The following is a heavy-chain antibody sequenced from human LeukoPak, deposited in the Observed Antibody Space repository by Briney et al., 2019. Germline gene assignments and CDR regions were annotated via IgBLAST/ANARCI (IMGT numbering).Heavy chain of an antibody. V-gene: IGHV3-53*05. CDR1: GFTVSSNY. D-gene: IGHD3-22*01. J-gene: IGHJ4*02. CDR3: ASSNGFYYDTSTYVDY. Sequence: GGSLRLSCAASGFTVSSNYMSWVRQAPGKGLEWVSVIYSGGSTYYADSVKGRFTISRDNSRNTLYLQMNSLKPEDTAVYYCASSNGFYYDTSTYVDYWGQGTLVTVSS. CDR2: IYSGGST.